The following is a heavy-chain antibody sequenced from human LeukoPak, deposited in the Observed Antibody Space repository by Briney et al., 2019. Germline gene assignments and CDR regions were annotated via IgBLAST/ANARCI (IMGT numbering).Heavy chain of an antibody. Sequence: SETLSLTCAVSGGSIRNYCWSWIRQPAGKGLEWIGRIYASGDANYNPSLKSRVTMSVDTSKNQFSLKLSSVTAADAAVYYCARGHLLGGQWLYDYWGQGTLVTVSS. CDR3: ARGHLLGGQWLYDY. CDR1: GGSIRNYC. CDR2: IYASGDA. V-gene: IGHV4-4*07. D-gene: IGHD3-22*01. J-gene: IGHJ4*02.